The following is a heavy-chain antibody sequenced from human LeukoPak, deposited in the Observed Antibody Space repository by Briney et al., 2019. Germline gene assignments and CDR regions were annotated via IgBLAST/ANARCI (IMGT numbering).Heavy chain of an antibody. CDR1: GGSISSYY. Sequence: SETLSLTCTVSGGSISSYYWGWIRQPPGKGLEWIGSIYYSGSTYYNPSLKSRVTISVDTSKNQFSLKLSSVTAADTAVYYCARSGGRYYYGSGSYPIDYWGQGTLVTVSS. V-gene: IGHV4-39*07. CDR3: ARSGGRYYYGSGSYPIDY. CDR2: IYYSGST. D-gene: IGHD3-10*01. J-gene: IGHJ4*02.